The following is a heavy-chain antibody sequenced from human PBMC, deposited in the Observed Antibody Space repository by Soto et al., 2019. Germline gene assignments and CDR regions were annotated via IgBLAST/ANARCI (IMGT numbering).Heavy chain of an antibody. CDR2: IWYDGSNK. D-gene: IGHD5-18*01. V-gene: IGHV3-33*01. J-gene: IGHJ3*02. CDR1: GFTFSSYG. Sequence: GGSLRLSCAASGFTFSSYGMHWVRQAPGKGLEWVAVIWYDGSNKYYADSVKGRFTISRDNSKNTLYLQMNSLRAEDTAVYYGARFGGYDPDAFDIWGQGTMVTFSS. CDR3: ARFGGYDPDAFDI.